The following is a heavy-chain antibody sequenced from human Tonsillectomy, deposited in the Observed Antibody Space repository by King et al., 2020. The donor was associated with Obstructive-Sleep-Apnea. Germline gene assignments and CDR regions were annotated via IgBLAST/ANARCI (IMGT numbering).Heavy chain of an antibody. V-gene: IGHV3-48*04. D-gene: IGHD3-22*01. CDR3: ARASYYYDSSGNYGWGAFDI. J-gene: IGHJ3*02. CDR1: AFTFRTYS. Sequence: VQLVESGGDLVQPGGSLRLSCAASAFTFRTYSMNWVRQAPGKGLEWVSYISSSTSTIYYADSVKGRFTISRDNAKNSLYLQMNSLRAEDTAVYYCARASYYYDSSGNYGWGAFDIWGQGTMVTVSS. CDR2: ISSSTSTI.